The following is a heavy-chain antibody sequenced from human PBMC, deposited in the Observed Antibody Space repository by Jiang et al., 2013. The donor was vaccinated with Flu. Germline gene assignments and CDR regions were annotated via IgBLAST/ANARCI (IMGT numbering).Heavy chain of an antibody. CDR3: ATRARLTSYDAFDV. J-gene: IGHJ3*01. Sequence: GAEVKKPGESLKIACKGSGYGFTSYWIGWVRQMPGKGLEWMGIIYPDDSDTTYSPSFRGQVTISVDKSISTAYLQWSSLKASDTAMYYCATRARLTSYDAFDVWGQGTMVIVSS. D-gene: IGHD6-19*01. V-gene: IGHV5-51*03. CDR1: GYGFTSYW. CDR2: IYPDDSDT.